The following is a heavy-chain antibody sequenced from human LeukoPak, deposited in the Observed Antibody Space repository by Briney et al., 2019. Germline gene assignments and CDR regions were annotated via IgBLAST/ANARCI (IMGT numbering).Heavy chain of an antibody. J-gene: IGHJ4*02. Sequence: SSETLSLTCTVSGGSISSSSYYWGWIRQPPGKGLEWIGSIYTSGSTNYNPSLKSRVTMSVDTSKNQFSLKLSSVTAADTAVYYCARIAEQWLAQEDFDYWGQGTLVTVSS. CDR3: ARIAEQWLAQEDFDY. V-gene: IGHV4-39*07. CDR2: IYTSGST. CDR1: GGSISSSSYY. D-gene: IGHD6-19*01.